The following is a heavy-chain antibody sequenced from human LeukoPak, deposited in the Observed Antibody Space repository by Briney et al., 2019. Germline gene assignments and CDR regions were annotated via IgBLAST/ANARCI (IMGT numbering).Heavy chain of an antibody. D-gene: IGHD4-11*01. Sequence: PGGSLRLSCAASGFTFSTYAMSWVRQAPGKGLEWISAISGSGGSTYYADSVKGRFTISRDNSKNTLYLQMNSLRAEDTAVYYCASPYSNVDYWGQGTLVTVSS. CDR3: ASPYSNVDY. J-gene: IGHJ4*02. V-gene: IGHV3-23*01. CDR1: GFTFSTYA. CDR2: ISGSGGST.